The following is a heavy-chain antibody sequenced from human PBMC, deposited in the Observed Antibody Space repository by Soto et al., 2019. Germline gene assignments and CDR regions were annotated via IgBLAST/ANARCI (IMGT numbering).Heavy chain of an antibody. V-gene: IGHV3-23*01. J-gene: IGHJ4*02. CDR3: AKDQKWLRLGIDY. D-gene: IGHD5-12*01. CDR1: GFTFSSYA. CDR2: ISGSGGST. Sequence: SLRLSCAAPGFTFSSYAMSWVRQAPGKGLEWVSAISGSGGSTYYADSVKGRFTISRDNSKNTLYLQMNSLRAEDTAVYYCAKDQKWLRLGIDYWGQGTLVTVSS.